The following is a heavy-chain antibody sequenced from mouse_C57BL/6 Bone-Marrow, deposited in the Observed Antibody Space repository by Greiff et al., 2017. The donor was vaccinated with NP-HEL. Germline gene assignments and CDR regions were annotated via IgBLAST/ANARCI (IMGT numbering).Heavy chain of an antibody. CDR2: IDPNSGGT. CDR1: GYTFTSYW. J-gene: IGHJ2*01. Sequence: VQLQQPGAELVKPGASVKLSCKASGYTFTSYWMHWVKQRPGRGLEWIGRIDPNSGGTKYNEKFKSKATLTVDKSSSTAYMQVSSLTSEVAAVYYCARKLLYYFDYWGQGTTRTVSS. CDR3: ARKLLYYFDY. V-gene: IGHV1-72*01. D-gene: IGHD4-1*01.